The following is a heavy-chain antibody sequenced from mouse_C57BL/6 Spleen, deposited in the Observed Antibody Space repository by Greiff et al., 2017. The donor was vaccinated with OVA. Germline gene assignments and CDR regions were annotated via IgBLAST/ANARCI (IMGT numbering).Heavy chain of an antibody. J-gene: IGHJ2*01. CDR3: VRNDGYYFDY. Sequence: EVMLVESGGGLVQPKGSLKLSCAASGFSFNTYAMNWVRQAPGKGLEWVARIRSKSNNYATYYADSVKDRFTISRDDSESMLYLQMNNLKTEDTAMYYCVRNDGYYFDYWGKGTTLTVSS. D-gene: IGHD2-3*01. CDR2: IRSKSNNYAT. CDR1: GFSFNTYA. V-gene: IGHV10-1*01.